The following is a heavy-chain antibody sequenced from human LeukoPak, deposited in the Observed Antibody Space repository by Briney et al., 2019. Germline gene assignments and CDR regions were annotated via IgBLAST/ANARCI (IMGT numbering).Heavy chain of an antibody. CDR3: ARELCRGYSGSNCERWFDP. CDR2: IYYSGST. J-gene: IGHJ5*02. D-gene: IGHD5-12*01. Sequence: PSETLSLTCTVSGGSISSGGYYWSWIRQQPGKGLEWIGYIYYSGSTYYNPSLKSRVTISVDTSKNQFSLKLSSVTAADTAVYYCARELCRGYSGSNCERWFDPWGQGTLVTVSS. CDR1: GGSISSGGYY. V-gene: IGHV4-31*03.